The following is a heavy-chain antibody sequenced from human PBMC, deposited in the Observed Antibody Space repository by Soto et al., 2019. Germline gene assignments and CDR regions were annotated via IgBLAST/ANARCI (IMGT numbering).Heavy chain of an antibody. J-gene: IGHJ5*02. CDR1: GFTFSNYW. CDR2: INADGTTT. D-gene: IGHD3-3*02. V-gene: IGHV3-74*01. Sequence: EVHLVESGGGLVQPGGSLRLSCAASGFTFSNYWMHWFRQAPGKGLVWVSRINADGTTTTYADSVKGRFTISRDNAKNTLYLQMNSLRAEDTAVYFCATVATHSYNWVDPWGQGTLVTISS. CDR3: ATVATHSYNWVDP.